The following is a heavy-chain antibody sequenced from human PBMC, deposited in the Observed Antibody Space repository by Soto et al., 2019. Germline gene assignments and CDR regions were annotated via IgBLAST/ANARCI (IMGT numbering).Heavy chain of an antibody. Sequence: QVQLVQSGGEVKKPGASVKVSCKASGYIFTTYGISWVRQAPGQGLEWMGWISTNNGNTKYAQKFQGRVTMTTDTSASTAHMDVTRLRSDDTAVYYRSRDVGVIRTTGGIDYWGQGTLVTVYS. D-gene: IGHD1-1*01. CDR2: ISTNNGNT. CDR1: GYIFTTYG. CDR3: SRDVGVIRTTGGIDY. V-gene: IGHV1-18*01. J-gene: IGHJ4*02.